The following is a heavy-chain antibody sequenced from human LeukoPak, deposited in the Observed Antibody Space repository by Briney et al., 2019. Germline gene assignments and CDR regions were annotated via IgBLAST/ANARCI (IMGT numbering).Heavy chain of an antibody. J-gene: IGHJ5*02. V-gene: IGHV4-34*01. Sequence: PSETLSLTCAVYGGSFSSYYWSWVRQPPGKGLEWIGEINHSGSTNYNPPLKSRVTISVDTSKNQFSLKLSSVTAADTAVYNCARGTRTFDPWGQGTLVTVSS. CDR1: GGSFSSYY. CDR2: INHSGST. D-gene: IGHD2-2*01. CDR3: ARGTRTFDP.